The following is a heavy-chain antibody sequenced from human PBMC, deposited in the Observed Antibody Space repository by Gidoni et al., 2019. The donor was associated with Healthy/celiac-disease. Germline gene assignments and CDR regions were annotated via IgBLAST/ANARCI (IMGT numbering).Heavy chain of an antibody. D-gene: IGHD3-10*01. V-gene: IGHV3-21*01. CDR2: ISSSSSYI. CDR3: ARELLWFGEGGYFDY. Sequence: EVQLVESGGGLVKPGGSLRLSCSASGFPFSSYSMNWVRQGPGKGREWVSSISSSSSYIYYADSVKGRFTISRDNAKNSLYLQMNSLRAEDTAVYYCARELLWFGEGGYFDYWGQGTLVTVSS. J-gene: IGHJ4*02. CDR1: GFPFSSYS.